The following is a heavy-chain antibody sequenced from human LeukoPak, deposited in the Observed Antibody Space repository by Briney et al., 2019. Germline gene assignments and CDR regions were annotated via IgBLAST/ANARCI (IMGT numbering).Heavy chain of an antibody. CDR3: ARGGIAAAVDYFDY. V-gene: IGHV1-18*01. D-gene: IGHD6-13*01. CDR2: ISAYNGNT. CDR1: GYTFTIYG. Sequence: ASVTVSCKASGYTFTIYGISWVRQAPGQGLEWMGWISAYNGNTNYAQKLQGRVTMTTDTSTSTDYMELRSLRSDDTAVYYCARGGIAAAVDYFDYWGQGTLVTVSS. J-gene: IGHJ4*02.